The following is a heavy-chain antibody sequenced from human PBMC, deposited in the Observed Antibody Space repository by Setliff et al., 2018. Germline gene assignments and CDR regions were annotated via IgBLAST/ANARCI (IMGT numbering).Heavy chain of an antibody. CDR2: IYSSGST. D-gene: IGHD3-22*01. V-gene: IGHV4-30-4*08. CDR1: GGPISSGDYY. J-gene: IGHJ4*02. CDR3: ARESRYYYDNLGTLDY. Sequence: NPSETLSLTCTVSGGPISSGDYYWSWIRQPPGKGLEWIGYIYSSGSTYYNPSLKSRVSISVDTSKNQFSLKLSSVTAADTAVYYCARESRYYYDNLGTLDYWGQGTLVTVSS.